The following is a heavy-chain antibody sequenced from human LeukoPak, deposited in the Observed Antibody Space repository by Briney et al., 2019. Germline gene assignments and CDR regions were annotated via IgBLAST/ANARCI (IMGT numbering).Heavy chain of an antibody. J-gene: IGHJ4*02. D-gene: IGHD7-27*01. CDR1: GFTFNNDP. V-gene: IGHV3-48*01. CDR2: IRSDTKTI. CDR3: ARDQNWVFDY. Sequence: PGGSLRLSCAASGFTFNNDPMNWVRQAPGKGLEGVGHIRSDTKTIVYADSVQGRFLISRDNAKNSLSLQSNSLRVEDTAVYYCARDQNWVFDYWGQGTLFTVSS.